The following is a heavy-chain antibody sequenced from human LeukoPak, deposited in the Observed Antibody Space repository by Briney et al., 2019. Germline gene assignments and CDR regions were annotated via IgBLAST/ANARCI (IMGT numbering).Heavy chain of an antibody. Sequence: SEPLSLTCTVSGGSITYYFWNWIRQPAGKGLEWIGRIYTNENTNYNPSLKSRVTMSVDTSKNQFSLKLNSVTAADTAVYYCAREKSVTGSPYYFDYWGQGTLVTVSS. CDR3: AREKSVTGSPYYFDY. J-gene: IGHJ4*02. V-gene: IGHV4-4*07. D-gene: IGHD3-9*01. CDR1: GGSITYYF. CDR2: IYTNENT.